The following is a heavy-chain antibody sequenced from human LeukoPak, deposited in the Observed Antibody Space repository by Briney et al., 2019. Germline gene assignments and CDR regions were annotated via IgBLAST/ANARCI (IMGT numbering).Heavy chain of an antibody. V-gene: IGHV1-18*01. D-gene: IGHD6-13*01. Sequence: ASVKVSCKASGYTFTSYGISWVRQAPGQGLEWMGWISAYNGNTNYAQKLQGRVTMTTDTSTSTAYMELRSLRSDDTAVYYCARPSTYSSSWYLDAFDIWGQGTMVTVSS. CDR3: ARPSTYSSSWYLDAFDI. CDR1: GYTFTSYG. CDR2: ISAYNGNT. J-gene: IGHJ3*02.